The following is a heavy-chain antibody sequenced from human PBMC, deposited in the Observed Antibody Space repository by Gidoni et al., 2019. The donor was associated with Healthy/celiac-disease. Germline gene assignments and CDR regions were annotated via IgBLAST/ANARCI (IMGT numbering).Heavy chain of an antibody. Sequence: EVQLLESGGGLVQPGGSLRLSCAASGFTFSSYAMRWVRQAPGKGLEWVSAMSGSGGSTYYADSVKGRFTISRDNSKNTLYLQMNSLRAEDTAVYYCAKDRSLGYCSSTSCYSFDYWGQGTLVTVSS. CDR3: AKDRSLGYCSSTSCYSFDY. CDR2: MSGSGGST. V-gene: IGHV3-23*01. J-gene: IGHJ4*02. CDR1: GFTFSSYA. D-gene: IGHD2-2*01.